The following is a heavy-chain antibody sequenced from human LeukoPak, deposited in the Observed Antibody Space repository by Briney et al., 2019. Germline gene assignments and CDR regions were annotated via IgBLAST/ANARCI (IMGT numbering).Heavy chain of an antibody. D-gene: IGHD6-13*01. V-gene: IGHV3-23*01. CDR1: GITFSSYA. CDR2: ISASGGST. J-gene: IGHJ3*02. Sequence: PGGSLRLSCAASGITFSSYAMSWVRQAPGKGLEWVSTISASGGSTYYADSVKGRFTISRDNAKNSLYLQMNSLRAEDTAVYYCAREIAAAGSWGAFDIWGQGTMVTVSS. CDR3: AREIAAAGSWGAFDI.